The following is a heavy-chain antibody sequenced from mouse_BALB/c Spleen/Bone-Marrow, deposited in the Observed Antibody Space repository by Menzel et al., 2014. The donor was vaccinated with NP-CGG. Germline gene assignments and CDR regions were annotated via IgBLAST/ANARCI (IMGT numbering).Heavy chain of an antibody. CDR3: TRSYYGNYFDV. J-gene: IGHJ1*01. Sequence: QVQLQQSGAELVKPGASVKLSCKASGYTFTSYYMYWVKQRPGQGLEWIGEINPNNGGTNFNEKFKSKATLTVDKSSSTAYMQLSSLTSEDSAVYYCTRSYYGNYFDVWGAGTTVTVSS. CDR1: GYTFTSYY. D-gene: IGHD2-1*01. CDR2: INPNNGGT. V-gene: IGHV1S81*02.